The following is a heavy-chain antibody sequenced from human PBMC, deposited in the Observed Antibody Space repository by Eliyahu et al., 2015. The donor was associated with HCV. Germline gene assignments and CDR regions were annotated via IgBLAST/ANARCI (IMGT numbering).Heavy chain of an antibody. Sequence: QVQLVESGGGVVQPGRSLRLSCAASGFTFSSYGMHWVRQAPGKGLEWVAVISYDGSNKYYADSVKGRFTISRDNSKNTLYLQMNSLRAEDTAVYYCAKMNIQRPSDYWGQGTLVTVSS. CDR1: GFTFSSYG. CDR2: ISYDGSNK. CDR3: AKMNIQRPSDY. D-gene: IGHD2/OR15-2a*01. J-gene: IGHJ4*02. V-gene: IGHV3-30*18.